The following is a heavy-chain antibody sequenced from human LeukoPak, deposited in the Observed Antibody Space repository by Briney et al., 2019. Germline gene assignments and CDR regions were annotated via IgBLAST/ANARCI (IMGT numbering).Heavy chain of an antibody. D-gene: IGHD3-10*01. J-gene: IGHJ4*02. V-gene: IGHV3-49*03. Sequence: PGGSLRLSCTASGFTFGDYAMSWFRQAPGKGLEWVGFIRTKAYGGTTEYAASVKGRFTISRDDSKSIANLQMNGLKTEDTAVYYCTVDYYASGSPAYWGQGTLVTVFS. CDR1: GFTFGDYA. CDR2: IRTKAYGGTT. CDR3: TVDYYASGSPAY.